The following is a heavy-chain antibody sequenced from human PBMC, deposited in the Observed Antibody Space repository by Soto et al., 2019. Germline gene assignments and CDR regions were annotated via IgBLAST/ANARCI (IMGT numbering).Heavy chain of an antibody. CDR1: GGSISSTTYY. V-gene: IGHV4-39*01. D-gene: IGHD2-2*01. CDR3: ARQGELPVALDY. CDR2: VYYSGRT. J-gene: IGHJ4*02. Sequence: QLQLQESGPGLVKPSETLSLTCTVSGGSISSTTYYWVWIRQPPGKGLEWIGSVYYSGRTSYNPSHKSRVTISVDTSKNQFSLRLTSVTAADTAVYYCARQGELPVALDYWGQGTLVTVSS.